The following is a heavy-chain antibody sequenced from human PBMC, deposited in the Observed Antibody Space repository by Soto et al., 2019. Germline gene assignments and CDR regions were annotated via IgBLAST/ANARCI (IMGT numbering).Heavy chain of an antibody. D-gene: IGHD4-17*01. CDR3: GYGDHRDLHSFPTRRSSDL. Sequence: GKRKEWIGYIYYSGSTTYNPSLKSRVAISVDTSKNQFSLKLSSVTAADTAFFYCGYGDHRDLHSFPTRRSSDL. J-gene: IGHJ2*01. CDR2: IYYSGST. V-gene: IGHV4-59*01.